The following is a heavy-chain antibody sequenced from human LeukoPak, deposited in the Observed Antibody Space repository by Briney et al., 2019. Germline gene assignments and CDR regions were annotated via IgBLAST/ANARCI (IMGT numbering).Heavy chain of an antibody. CDR2: IIPILGIA. CDR3: ARDLRPPMATGRRVLFDY. J-gene: IGHJ4*02. V-gene: IGHV1-69*04. CDR1: GGTFSSYA. Sequence: GSSVTVSFKASGGTFSSYAISWVRQAPGQGLEWMGRIIPILGIANYAQKFQGRVTITADKSMSTAYMELSSLRSEDTAVYYCARDLRPPMATGRRVLFDYWGQGTLVTVSS. D-gene: IGHD5-24*01.